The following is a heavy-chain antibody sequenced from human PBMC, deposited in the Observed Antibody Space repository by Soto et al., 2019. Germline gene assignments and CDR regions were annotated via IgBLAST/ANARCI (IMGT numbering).Heavy chain of an antibody. V-gene: IGHV4-59*02. J-gene: IGHJ5*02. CDR2: MYFGGSF. CDR3: AKSYYDTTGFAVDP. D-gene: IGHD3-22*01. Sequence: QTQLQESGPGLVKPSETLSLPCTVSGDSVSTGYWRWLPQSPGKGLAWIGFMYFGGSFNYNPSLPSGVTVSVDASMNQCSGKATSVTAADTAVYYCAKSYYDTTGFAVDPWGQGTLVTVSS. CDR1: GDSVSTGY.